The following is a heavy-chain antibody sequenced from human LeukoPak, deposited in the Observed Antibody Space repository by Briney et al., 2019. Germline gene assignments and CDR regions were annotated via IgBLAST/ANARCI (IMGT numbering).Heavy chain of an antibody. CDR3: ARDYYGSGSYYKGSGFLC. D-gene: IGHD3-10*01. CDR1: GFTFSSYS. J-gene: IGHJ4*02. CDR2: ISSSSSYI. V-gene: IGHV3-21*01. Sequence: PGGSLRLSCAASGFTFSSYSMNWVRQAPGKGLEWVSSISSSSSYIYYADSVKGRFTISRDNAKNSLYLQMNSLRAEDTAVYYCARDYYGSGSYYKGSGFLCWGQGTLVTVSS.